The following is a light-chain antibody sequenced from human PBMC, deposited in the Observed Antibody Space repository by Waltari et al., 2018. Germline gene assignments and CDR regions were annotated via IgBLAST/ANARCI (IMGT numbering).Light chain of an antibody. V-gene: IGKV4-1*01. CDR2: WAS. J-gene: IGKJ4*01. CDR3: QQYHSSPLT. CDR1: QSVLYSSNNKNY. Sequence: DIVMTQSPESLAVSLGERATINCKSSQSVLYSSNNKNYVGWHQKKPGQPPKLLISWASTRESGVPDGFSGSGSGTEFTLTISSLQAEDVAVYYCQQYHSSPLTFGGGTKVEIK.